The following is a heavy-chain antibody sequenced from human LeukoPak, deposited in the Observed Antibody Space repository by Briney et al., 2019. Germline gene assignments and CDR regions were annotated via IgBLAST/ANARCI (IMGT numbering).Heavy chain of an antibody. CDR1: GGSISSCY. J-gene: IGHJ6*03. V-gene: IGHV4-4*07. D-gene: IGHD2-2*01. Sequence: SETLSLTCTVSGGSISSCYWSWIRQPAGKGLEWIGRIYTSGSTNYNPSLKSRVTMSVDTSKNQFSLKLSSVTAADTAVYYCARAGYCSSTSCVIHYYYYYYMDVWGKGTTVTVSS. CDR2: IYTSGST. CDR3: ARAGYCSSTSCVIHYYYYYYMDV.